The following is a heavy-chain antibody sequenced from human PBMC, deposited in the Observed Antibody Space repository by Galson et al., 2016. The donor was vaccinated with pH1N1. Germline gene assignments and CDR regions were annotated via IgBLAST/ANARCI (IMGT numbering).Heavy chain of an antibody. CDR1: GFTFSDYW. CDR2: IHHDVTNK. J-gene: IGHJ3*02. D-gene: IGHD7-27*01. Sequence: SLRLSCAASGFTFSDYWMSWVRQAPGKGLEWVTFIHHDVTNKDYADSVKGRFTISRDSSQNTLYLQMNSLRIEDTAVYYCTKLGIDAFDIWGQGTMVTVSS. CDR3: TKLGIDAFDI. V-gene: IGHV3-30*02.